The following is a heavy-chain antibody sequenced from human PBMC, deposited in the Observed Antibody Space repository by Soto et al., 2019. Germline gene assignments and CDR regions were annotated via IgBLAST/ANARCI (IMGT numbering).Heavy chain of an antibody. CDR1: GYTFPSYG. V-gene: IGHV1-18*01. J-gene: IGHJ4*02. D-gene: IGHD3-10*01. Sequence: ASVTVSCKASGYTFPSYGIIWVRQATGQGLEWMGWISAYNGNTNYAQKLQGRVTMTTDTSTSTAYMELRSLRSDDTAVYYCARDRRQYGSGSYYSFPNFDYWGQGTLVTVSS. CDR3: ARDRRQYGSGSYYSFPNFDY. CDR2: ISAYNGNT.